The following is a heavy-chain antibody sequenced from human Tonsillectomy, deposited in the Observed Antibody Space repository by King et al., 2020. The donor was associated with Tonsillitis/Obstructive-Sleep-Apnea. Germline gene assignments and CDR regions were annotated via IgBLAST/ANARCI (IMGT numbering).Heavy chain of an antibody. CDR2: ISYDGSNK. D-gene: IGHD6-13*01. Sequence: VQLVESGGGVVQPGRSLRLSCAASGFTFSSYAMHWVRQAPGKGLEWVAVISYDGSNKFYADSVKGRFTISRDNSKNTLYLQMNSLRAEDTAVYYCARDRRGHSSSWYYGYYYYGMDVWGQGTTVTVSS. J-gene: IGHJ6*02. V-gene: IGHV3-30*04. CDR3: ARDRRGHSSSWYYGYYYYGMDV. CDR1: GFTFSSYA.